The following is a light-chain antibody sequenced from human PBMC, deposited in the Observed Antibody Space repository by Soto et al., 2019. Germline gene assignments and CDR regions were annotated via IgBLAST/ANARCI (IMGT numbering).Light chain of an antibody. CDR3: AAWDDSRSANWV. V-gene: IGLV1-47*02. J-gene: IGLJ3*02. Sequence: QAVVTQPPSASGTPGQRVTISCSGTRSNIGSNYVYWYQQLPGTAPKLLIYSNNQRPSGVPDRFSGSKSGTSASLAISGLRSEDEADYYCAAWDDSRSANWVFGGGTKVTVL. CDR2: SNN. CDR1: RSNIGSNY.